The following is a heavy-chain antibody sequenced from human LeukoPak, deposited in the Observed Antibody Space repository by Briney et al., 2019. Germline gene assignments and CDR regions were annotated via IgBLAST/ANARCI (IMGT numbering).Heavy chain of an antibody. CDR2: IYSGGST. Sequence: EGSLRLSCVVSGFTVSNNYMSWVRQAPRKGLEWVSLIYSGGSTYYADSVKGRFTISRDNSKNTVYLQMNSLRAEDTAMYYCARRDGHNGRDYWGQGTLVTVSS. J-gene: IGHJ4*02. CDR1: GFTVSNNY. D-gene: IGHD5-24*01. V-gene: IGHV3-53*01. CDR3: ARRDGHNGRDY.